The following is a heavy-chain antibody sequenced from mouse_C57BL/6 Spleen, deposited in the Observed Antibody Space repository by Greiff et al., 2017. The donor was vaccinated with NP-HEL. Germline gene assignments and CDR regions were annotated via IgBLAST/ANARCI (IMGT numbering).Heavy chain of an antibody. CDR3: AREAGTSWFAY. CDR2: ISSGSSTI. J-gene: IGHJ3*01. CDR1: GFTFSDYG. Sequence: EVKLMESGGGLVKPGGSLKLSCAASGFTFSDYGMHWVRQAPEKGLEWVAYISSGSSTIYYADTVKGRFTISSDNAKNTLFLQMTSLRSEDTAMYYCAREAGTSWFAYWGQGTLVTVSA. D-gene: IGHD4-1*01. V-gene: IGHV5-17*01.